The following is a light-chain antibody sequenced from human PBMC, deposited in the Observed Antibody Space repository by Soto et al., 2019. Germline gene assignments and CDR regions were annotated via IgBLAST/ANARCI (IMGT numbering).Light chain of an antibody. CDR3: QQYSMAPLT. V-gene: IGKV3-20*01. J-gene: IGKJ1*01. CDR1: MTISDNY. CDR2: DAS. Sequence: EIGLTHSPGTLSLSPGERATLSCRASMTISDNYLAWYQQKAGQAPRLVIYDASNRATGIPDRFSASGSGTDFTLTISRLEPEDFALYYCQQYSMAPLTFGQGTKVEV.